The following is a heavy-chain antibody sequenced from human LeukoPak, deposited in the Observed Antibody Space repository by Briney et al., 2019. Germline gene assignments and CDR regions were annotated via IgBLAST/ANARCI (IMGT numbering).Heavy chain of an antibody. CDR2: ISYDGSNK. CDR3: ARVGALWFGELKLDYYYMDV. Sequence: GGSLRLSCAASGFTFSSYAMHWVRQAPGKGLEWVAVISYDGSNKYYADSVKGRFTISRDNSKNTLYLQMNSLRAEDTAVYYCARVGALWFGELKLDYYYMDVWGKGTTVTVSS. V-gene: IGHV3-30*04. D-gene: IGHD3-10*01. CDR1: GFTFSSYA. J-gene: IGHJ6*03.